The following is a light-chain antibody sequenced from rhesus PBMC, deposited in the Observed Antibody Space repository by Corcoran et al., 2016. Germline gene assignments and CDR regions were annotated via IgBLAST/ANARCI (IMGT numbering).Light chain of an antibody. J-gene: IGKJ2*01. Sequence: DIQLTQSPSSLSASVGDRVTITCRASQDISSYLAWSQQKPGKTPHLLMYEASNLQSGVPSRFSGSGSGTHCTLTINSLQPEDFAVYYCQQRNGYPYSFGRGTKVEIK. V-gene: IGKV1-38*01. CDR1: QDISSY. CDR3: QQRNGYPYS. CDR2: EAS.